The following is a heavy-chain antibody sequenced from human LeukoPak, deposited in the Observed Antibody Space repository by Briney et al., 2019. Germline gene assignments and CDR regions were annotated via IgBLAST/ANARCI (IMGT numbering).Heavy chain of an antibody. Sequence: LSLTCAVYGGSFSGYYWSWIRRPPGKGLEWVSYISSSGSTIYYADSVKGRFTISRDNAKNSLYLQMNSLRAEDTAVYYCATDSGWYPYYFDYWGQGTLVTVSS. D-gene: IGHD6-19*01. CDR1: GGSFSGYY. CDR2: ISSSGSTI. J-gene: IGHJ4*02. CDR3: ATDSGWYPYYFDY. V-gene: IGHV3-11*01.